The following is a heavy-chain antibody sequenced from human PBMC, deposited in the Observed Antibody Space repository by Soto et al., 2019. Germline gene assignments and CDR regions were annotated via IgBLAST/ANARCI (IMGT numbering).Heavy chain of an antibody. V-gene: IGHV1-58*01. CDR2: IVVGSGNT. J-gene: IGHJ4*02. CDR1: GFTFTSSA. Sequence: SVKVSCKASGFTFTSSAVQWVRQARGQRLEWIGWIVVGSGNTNYAQKFQERVTITRDMSTSTAYMELSSLRSEDTAVYYCAAETTDTAMATYYFDYSGQGTLVTVSS. CDR3: AAETTDTAMATYYFDY. D-gene: IGHD5-18*01.